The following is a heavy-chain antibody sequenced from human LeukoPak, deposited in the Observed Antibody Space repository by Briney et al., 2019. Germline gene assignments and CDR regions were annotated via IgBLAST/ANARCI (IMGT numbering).Heavy chain of an antibody. CDR2: IYHSGST. CDR3: ARIPGIAAAGTGGLFNWFDP. V-gene: IGHV4-39*07. CDR1: GGSISSSSYY. D-gene: IGHD6-13*01. J-gene: IGHJ5*02. Sequence: SETLSLTCTVSGGSISSSSYYWGWIRQPPGKGLEWIGSIYHSGSTYYNPSLKSRVTISVDTSKNQFSLKLSSVTAADTAVYYCARIPGIAAAGTGGLFNWFDPWGQGTLVTVSS.